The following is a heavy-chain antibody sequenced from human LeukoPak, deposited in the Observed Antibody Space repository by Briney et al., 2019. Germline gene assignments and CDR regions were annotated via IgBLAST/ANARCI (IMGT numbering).Heavy chain of an antibody. CDR3: ARRPGYGDYSYYYGMDV. CDR1: GGSISSYY. V-gene: IGHV4-59*08. Sequence: PSETLSITCTVSGGSISSYYWSWIRQPPGKGLEWIGYIYYSGSTNYNPSLKSRVTISVDTSKNQFSLKLSSVTAADTAVYYCARRPGYGDYSYYYGMDVWGQGTTVTVSS. CDR2: IYYSGST. D-gene: IGHD4-17*01. J-gene: IGHJ6*02.